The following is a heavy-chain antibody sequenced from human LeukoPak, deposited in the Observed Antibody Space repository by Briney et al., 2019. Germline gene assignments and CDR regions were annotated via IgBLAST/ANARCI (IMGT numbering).Heavy chain of an antibody. D-gene: IGHD3-10*01. V-gene: IGHV3-66*01. CDR2: IYSGGST. CDR3: ARVREVRGVTRYYFDY. Sequence: GGSLRLSCAASGFTVSSNYMSWVRQAPGKGLGWVSLIYSGGSTSYADSVKGRFTISRDNSKNTLYLQMNSLRAEDTAVYYCARVREVRGVTRYYFDYWGQGTLVTVSS. J-gene: IGHJ4*02. CDR1: GFTVSSNY.